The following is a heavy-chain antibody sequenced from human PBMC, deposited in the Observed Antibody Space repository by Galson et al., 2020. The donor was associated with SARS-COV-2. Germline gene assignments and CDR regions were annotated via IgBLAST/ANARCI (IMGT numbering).Heavy chain of an antibody. D-gene: IGHD3-10*01. Sequence: GESLKISCKGSGYSFTSYWIGWVRQMPGKGLEWMGIIYPGDSDTRYSPSFQGQVTISADKSISTAYLQWSSLKASDTAMYYCARVFGELFGGLDWVDPWGQGTLVTVSS. V-gene: IGHV5-51*01. CDR3: ARVFGELFGGLDWVDP. CDR2: IYPGDSDT. J-gene: IGHJ5*02. CDR1: GYSFTSYW.